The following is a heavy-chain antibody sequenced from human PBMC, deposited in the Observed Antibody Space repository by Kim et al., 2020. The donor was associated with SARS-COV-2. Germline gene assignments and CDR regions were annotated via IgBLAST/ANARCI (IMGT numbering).Heavy chain of an antibody. J-gene: IGHJ4*02. CDR1: GGSITNYY. Sequence: SETLSLTCTVSGGSITNYYCSWIRQSPGKGLEWIGYIYYSGSTNYNPSLKSRVTISVDTSKNQFSLKLSSVTAADTAVYYCARGHSSNWYFDSWGQITLV. D-gene: IGHD6-13*01. CDR3: ARGHSSNWYFDS. V-gene: IGHV4-59*01. CDR2: IYYSGST.